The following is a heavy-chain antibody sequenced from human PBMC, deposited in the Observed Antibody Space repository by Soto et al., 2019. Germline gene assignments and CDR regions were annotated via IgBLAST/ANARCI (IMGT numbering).Heavy chain of an antibody. CDR1: GFTFSSYG. CDR2: IGFDGNYK. Sequence: QMQLVESGGGVVQPGRSLRLSCAASGFTFSSYGMHWVRQAPGXXXEWLAVIGFDGNYKYHADSVKGRFTISRDNSKXXXXXXXXXXXXXXXXXXXXXXXXXXRXXXXXXXXDLWGRGTLVTVSS. J-gene: IGHJ2*01. V-gene: IGHV3-33*08. CDR3: XXXXXXRXXXXXXXXDL.